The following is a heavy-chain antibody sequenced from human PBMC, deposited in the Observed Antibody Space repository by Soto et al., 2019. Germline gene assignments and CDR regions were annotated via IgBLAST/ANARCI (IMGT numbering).Heavy chain of an antibody. CDR1: GFTFSSYA. V-gene: IGHV3-23*01. J-gene: IGHJ3*02. Sequence: GGSLRLSCAASGFTFSSYAMSWVRQAPGKGLEWVSAISGSGGSTYYADSVKGRFTISRDNSKNTLYLQMNSLRAEDTAVYSWAKDRSAGGGTADAFDIWGQGTMVTVSS. CDR3: AKDRSAGGGTADAFDI. CDR2: ISGSGGST. D-gene: IGHD2-15*01.